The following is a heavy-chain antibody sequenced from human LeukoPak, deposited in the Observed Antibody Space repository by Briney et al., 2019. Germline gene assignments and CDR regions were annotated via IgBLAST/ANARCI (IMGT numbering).Heavy chain of an antibody. CDR2: IYPGDSDT. Sequence: GASLQISCKGSGYSFTSYWIGWVRQMPGKGLEWMGIIYPGDSDTRYSPSFQGQATISADKSISTAYLQWSSLKASDTAMYYCARTGDGYNRYNWFDPWGQGTLVTVSS. CDR1: GYSFTSYW. D-gene: IGHD5-24*01. CDR3: ARTGDGYNRYNWFDP. V-gene: IGHV5-51*01. J-gene: IGHJ5*02.